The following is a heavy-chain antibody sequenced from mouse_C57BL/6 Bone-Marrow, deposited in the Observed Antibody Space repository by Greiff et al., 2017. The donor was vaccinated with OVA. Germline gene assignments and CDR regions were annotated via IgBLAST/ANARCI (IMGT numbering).Heavy chain of an antibody. J-gene: IGHJ4*01. V-gene: IGHV1-18*01. CDR3: AREGLPYAMDY. D-gene: IGHD2-4*01. Sequence: EVQLQQSGPELVKPGASVKIPCKASGYTFTDYNMDWVKQSHGKSLEWIGDINPNNGGTIYNQKFKGKATLTVDKSSSTAYMELRSLTSEDTAVYYCAREGLPYAMDYWGQGTSVTVSS. CDR1: GYTFTDYN. CDR2: INPNNGGT.